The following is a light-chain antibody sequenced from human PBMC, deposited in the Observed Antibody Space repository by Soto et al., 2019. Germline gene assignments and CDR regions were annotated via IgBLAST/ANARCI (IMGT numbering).Light chain of an antibody. Sequence: IQMTQSPSSLSASVGDRVTITCRASQPISTYLNWFRQKSGKAPELLIHAASSLQSGVPSRFSGSGSGTDFTLTISSLQPEDFATYYCLQDYNYPPTFGQGTKVDIK. CDR2: AAS. V-gene: IGKV1-6*01. J-gene: IGKJ1*01. CDR1: QPISTY. CDR3: LQDYNYPPT.